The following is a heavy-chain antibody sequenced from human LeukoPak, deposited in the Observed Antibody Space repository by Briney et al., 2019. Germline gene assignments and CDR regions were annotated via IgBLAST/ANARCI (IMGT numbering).Heavy chain of an antibody. CDR3: ARDWDYGDYLFDY. V-gene: IGHV3-21*01. CDR1: GFTFSSYS. J-gene: IGHJ4*02. CDR2: ISSSSSYI. D-gene: IGHD4-17*01. Sequence: GGSLRLSCAASGFTFSSYSMNWVRQAPGKGLEWVSSISSSSSYIYYADSVKGRFTISRDNAKNSLYLQMNSLRAEDTAVYYCARDWDYGDYLFDYWGQGTLVTVSS.